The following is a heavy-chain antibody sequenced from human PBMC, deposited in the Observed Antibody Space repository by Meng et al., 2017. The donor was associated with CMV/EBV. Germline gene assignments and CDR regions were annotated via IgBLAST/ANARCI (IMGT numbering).Heavy chain of an antibody. Sequence: VQLGPSEAEVQEPGPSVTGSSKASCYTFTSYGISWVRPAHGQGLEWLGWINAHKCNTNYAQKLQGRLNRTTDTSTSTAKMELRSLRSDDTAVYYCARDPLFGGGGRFDLWGRGTLVTVSS. CDR3: ARDPLFGGGGRFDL. CDR2: INAHKCNT. D-gene: IGHD3-10*01. CDR1: CYTFTSYG. J-gene: IGHJ2*01. V-gene: IGHV1-18*01.